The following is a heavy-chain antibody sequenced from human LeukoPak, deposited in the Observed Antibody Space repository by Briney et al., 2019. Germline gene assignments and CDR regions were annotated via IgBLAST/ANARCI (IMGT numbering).Heavy chain of an antibody. J-gene: IGHJ4*02. V-gene: IGHV3-11*05. CDR2: ITSSGSST. Sequence: GGSLRLSCAASGFSFSDHYMSWIRQAPGKGLEWISYITSSGSSTNYADSVKGRFTISRDNAKKLLFLQMNSLRAEDTAVYYCARGHSGLDYWGRGTLVTVSA. CDR3: ARGHSGLDY. CDR1: GFSFSDHY. D-gene: IGHD3/OR15-3a*01.